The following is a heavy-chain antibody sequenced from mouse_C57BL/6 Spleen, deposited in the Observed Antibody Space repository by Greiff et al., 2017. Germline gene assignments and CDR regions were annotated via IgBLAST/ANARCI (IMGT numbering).Heavy chain of an antibody. CDR1: GYTFTSYW. J-gene: IGHJ3*01. CDR3: GRSASPAGFAY. CDR2: IDPSDSET. V-gene: IGHV1-52*01. D-gene: IGHD6-1*01. Sequence: QVQLQQPGAELVRPGSSVKLSCKASGYTFTSYWMHWVKQRPIQGLEWIGNIDPSDSETHYNQKFKDKATLTVDKSSSTAYMQLSSLTSEDSAVYYCGRSASPAGFAYWGQGTLVTVSA.